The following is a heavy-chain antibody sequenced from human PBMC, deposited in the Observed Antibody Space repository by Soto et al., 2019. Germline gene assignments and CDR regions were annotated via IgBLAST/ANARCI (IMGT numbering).Heavy chain of an antibody. D-gene: IGHD5-18*01. V-gene: IGHV3-21*01. CDR2: ISSSSSYI. CDR3: ARDQPGYSYGYGLGY. CDR1: GFTFSYYG. J-gene: IGHJ4*02. Sequence: GGSLRLSCAASGFTFSYYGMHWVRQAPGKGLEWVSRISSSSSYIYYADSVKGRFTISRDNAKNSLYLQMNSLRAEDTAVYYCARDQPGYSYGYGLGYWGQGTLVTVS.